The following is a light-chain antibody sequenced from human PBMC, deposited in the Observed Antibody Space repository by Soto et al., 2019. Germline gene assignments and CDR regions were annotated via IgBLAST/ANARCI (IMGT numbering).Light chain of an antibody. V-gene: IGKV1-33*01. CDR2: DAS. Sequence: DIQMTQSPSSLSASVGDRVTITCQASQDISNYLNWYQQKPGKAPKLLIYDASNLETGVPSRFSGSGSGTDFTFTISSLQPEDIATYYCQQYDSLLIFTFGPGTKVDIK. J-gene: IGKJ3*01. CDR3: QQYDSLLIFT. CDR1: QDISNY.